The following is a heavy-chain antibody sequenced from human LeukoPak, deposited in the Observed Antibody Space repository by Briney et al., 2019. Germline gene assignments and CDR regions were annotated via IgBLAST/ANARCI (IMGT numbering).Heavy chain of an antibody. Sequence: PSETLSLTCAVSGCSISSGGYTWSWIRQPPGKGLEWIGYIYHSGSTYYNPSLKSRVTISVDRSQNQFSLKLSSVTAADTAVYYCARGHGDYEEGWFDPWGQGTLVTVSS. J-gene: IGHJ5*02. CDR3: ARGHGDYEEGWFDP. V-gene: IGHV4-30-2*01. CDR1: GCSISSGGYT. D-gene: IGHD4-17*01. CDR2: IYHSGST.